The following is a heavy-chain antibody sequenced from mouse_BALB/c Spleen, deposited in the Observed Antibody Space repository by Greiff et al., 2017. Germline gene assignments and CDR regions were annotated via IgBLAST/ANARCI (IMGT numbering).Heavy chain of an antibody. J-gene: IGHJ4*01. Sequence: VQLQQSGPELVKPGASVKVSCKASGYAFTSYNMYWVKQSHGKSLEWIGYIDPYNGGTSYNQKFKGNATLTVDKSSSTAYMQLSSPTSEDSAVYYCTRSGYYAMDYWGQGTSVTVSS. V-gene: IGHV1S135*01. CDR1: GYAFTSYN. CDR3: TRSGYYAMDY. CDR2: IDPYNGGT.